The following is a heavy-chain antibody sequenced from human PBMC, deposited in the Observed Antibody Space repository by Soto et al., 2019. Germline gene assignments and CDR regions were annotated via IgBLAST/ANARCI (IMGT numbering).Heavy chain of an antibody. Sequence: XGSLILSCEASGVSFSSYEMNWVRQAPGKGLDWVSYIITGGGAIHYADSVKGRFTVSRDNAKSSLYLQMNSLRAEDTALYYCARDVGGGNWFDPWGQGTLVTVSS. V-gene: IGHV3-48*03. CDR3: ARDVGGGNWFDP. J-gene: IGHJ5*02. CDR2: IITGGGAI. CDR1: GVSFSSYE. D-gene: IGHD2-15*01.